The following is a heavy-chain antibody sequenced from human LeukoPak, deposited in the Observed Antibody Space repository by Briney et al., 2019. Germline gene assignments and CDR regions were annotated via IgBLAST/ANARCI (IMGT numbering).Heavy chain of an antibody. CDR1: GGSISSGGYY. CDR3: ARFFRVDTAPQVGAFDI. V-gene: IGHV4-39*07. D-gene: IGHD5-18*01. J-gene: IGHJ3*02. CDR2: IYYSGST. Sequence: PSETLSLTCTVSGGSISSGGYYWSWIRQPPGKGLEWIGSIYYSGSTYYNPSLKSRVTISVDTSKNQFSLKLSSVTAADTAVYYCARFFRVDTAPQVGAFDIWGQGTMVTVSS.